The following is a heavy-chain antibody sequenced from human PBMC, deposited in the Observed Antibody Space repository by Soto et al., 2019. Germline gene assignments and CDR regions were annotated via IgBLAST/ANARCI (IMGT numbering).Heavy chain of an antibody. CDR1: GFTFSSYD. Sequence: GGSLRLSCAASGFTFSSYDMHWVRQATGKGLEWVSAIGTAGDPYYPGSVKGRFTISRENAKNSLYLQMNSLGAGDTAVYYCARGRSAYDILTGGPRGLDYWGQGALVTVSS. CDR3: ARGRSAYDILTGGPRGLDY. D-gene: IGHD3-9*01. V-gene: IGHV3-13*05. J-gene: IGHJ4*02. CDR2: IGTAGDP.